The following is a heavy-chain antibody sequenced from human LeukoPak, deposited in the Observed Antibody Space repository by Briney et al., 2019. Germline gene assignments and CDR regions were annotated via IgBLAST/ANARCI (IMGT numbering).Heavy chain of an antibody. CDR2: VSSANNYI. J-gene: IGHJ4*02. D-gene: IGHD1-26*01. Sequence: AGSLRLSCAASGFTFSSCSMNWVRQAPRKGLGLVSSVSSANNYIYYTDSVKGRFTISRDNDKPSLYLQMNSLRAEDTAISYCARDIGGSFYGRPFDYWGQGTLVTVSS. V-gene: IGHV3-21*01. CDR3: ARDIGGSFYGRPFDY. CDR1: GFTFSSCS.